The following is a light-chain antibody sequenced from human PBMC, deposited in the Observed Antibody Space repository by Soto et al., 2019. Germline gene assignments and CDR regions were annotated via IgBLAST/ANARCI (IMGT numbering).Light chain of an antibody. Sequence: QSALTPPASVSGSPGQSITISCTGTTSDVGSYDLVSWYQQHPGKAPKIMIYEVSKRPSGDSNRFSGSKSGNTASLTISGLQAEDEADYYCCSYAGGRSPYVFGTGTKVTVL. J-gene: IGLJ1*01. CDR3: CSYAGGRSPYV. CDR2: EVS. V-gene: IGLV2-23*02. CDR1: TSDVGSYDL.